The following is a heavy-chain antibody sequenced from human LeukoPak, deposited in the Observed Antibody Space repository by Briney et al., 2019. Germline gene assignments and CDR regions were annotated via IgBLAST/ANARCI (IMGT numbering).Heavy chain of an antibody. Sequence: SVKVSCKASGGTFSNYAVNWVRQAPGQGLEWMGGIIPILSIASYAQKFQGRVTITADKSTSTAYMELSSLRSEDTAVYYCARSDENAGGSWYLVGRYWGQGTLVTVSS. D-gene: IGHD6-13*01. V-gene: IGHV1-69*10. CDR3: ARSDENAGGSWYLVGRY. J-gene: IGHJ4*02. CDR1: GGTFSNYA. CDR2: IIPILSIA.